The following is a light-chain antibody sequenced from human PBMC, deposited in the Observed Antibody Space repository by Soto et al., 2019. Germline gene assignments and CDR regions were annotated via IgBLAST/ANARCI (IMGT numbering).Light chain of an antibody. J-gene: IGKJ1*01. V-gene: IGKV3-15*01. CDR1: QSVSSN. Sequence: EIVWTQSPGTLSLSPGERATLSCRASQSVSSNLAWYQQKPCQAPRLLIYGASTRATGIPARFSGSGSGTEFTLTISSLQSEDFAVYYCQQYNNWPTWTFGQGTKVDIK. CDR2: GAS. CDR3: QQYNNWPTWT.